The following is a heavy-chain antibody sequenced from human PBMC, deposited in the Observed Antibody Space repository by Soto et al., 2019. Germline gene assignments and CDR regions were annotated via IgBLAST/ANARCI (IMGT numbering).Heavy chain of an antibody. CDR2: MNPNSGNT. J-gene: IGHJ5*02. V-gene: IGHV1-8*01. D-gene: IGHD3-9*01. Sequence: ASVKVSCKASRYTFTSYDINWVRQATGQGLEWMGWMNPNSGNTGYAQKFQGRVTMTRNTSISTAYMELSSLRSEDTAVYYCARALDRDDILTGYWYNWFDPWGQGTLVTVSS. CDR1: RYTFTSYD. CDR3: ARALDRDDILTGYWYNWFDP.